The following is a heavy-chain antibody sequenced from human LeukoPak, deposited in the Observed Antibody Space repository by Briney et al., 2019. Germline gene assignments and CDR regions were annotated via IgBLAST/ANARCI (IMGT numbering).Heavy chain of an antibody. CDR2: TYQRSKWYN. Sequence: SQTLSLTCAISGDSVSSNSAAWNWIRQSPSRGLEWLGRTYQRSKWYNNYAMSMRGQITINPDTSKNHFSLQLNSVTPEDTAVYYCVASLYDSRGYFYFDHWGQGTLVTVSS. CDR1: GDSVSSNSAA. J-gene: IGHJ4*02. CDR3: VASLYDSRGYFYFDH. D-gene: IGHD3-22*01. V-gene: IGHV6-1*01.